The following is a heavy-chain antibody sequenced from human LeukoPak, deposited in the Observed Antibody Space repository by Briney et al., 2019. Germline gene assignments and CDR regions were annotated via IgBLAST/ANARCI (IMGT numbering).Heavy chain of an antibody. CDR3: ARDTVGSSTSFDY. V-gene: IGHV3-30*04. D-gene: IGHD2-2*01. CDR2: ISYDGSNK. J-gene: IGHJ4*02. CDR1: GFTFSSYA. Sequence: PGRSLRLSCAAPGFTFSSYAMHWVRQAPGKGLEWVAVISYDGSNKYYADSVKGRFTISRDNSKNTLYLQMNSLRAEDTAVYYCARDTVGSSTSFDYWGQGTLVTVSS.